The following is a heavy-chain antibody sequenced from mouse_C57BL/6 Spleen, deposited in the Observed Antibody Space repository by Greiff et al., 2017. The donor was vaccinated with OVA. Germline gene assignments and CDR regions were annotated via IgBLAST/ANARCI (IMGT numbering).Heavy chain of an antibody. CDR1: GFTFSDYG. Sequence: EVQVVESGGGLVKPGGSLKLSCAASGFTFSDYGMHWVRQAPEKGLEWVAYISSGSSTSYYADTVKGRFTISRDNAKNTLFLQMTSLRSEDTAMYYCARDPYSNYVGYAMDYWGQGTSVTVSS. CDR2: ISSGSSTS. D-gene: IGHD2-5*01. V-gene: IGHV5-17*01. J-gene: IGHJ4*01. CDR3: ARDPYSNYVGYAMDY.